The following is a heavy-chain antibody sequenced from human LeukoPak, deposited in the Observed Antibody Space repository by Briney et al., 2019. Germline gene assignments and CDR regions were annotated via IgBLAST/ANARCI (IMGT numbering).Heavy chain of an antibody. CDR3: AKSDRRAAVNWFDP. J-gene: IGHJ5*02. Sequence: ASVKVSCKASGYTFTSYGISWVRQAPGQGLEWMGWINAYNGNTNYAQKLQGRVTMTTDTSTSTDYMELRSLRSDDTAVYYCAKSDRRAAVNWFDPWGQGTLVTVSS. CDR2: INAYNGNT. V-gene: IGHV1-18*01. D-gene: IGHD2-15*01. CDR1: GYTFTSYG.